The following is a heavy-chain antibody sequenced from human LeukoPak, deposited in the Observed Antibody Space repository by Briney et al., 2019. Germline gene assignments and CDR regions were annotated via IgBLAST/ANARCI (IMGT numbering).Heavy chain of an antibody. J-gene: IGHJ4*02. V-gene: IGHV4-39*01. CDR3: ARGGSAYSSSWSTFDY. D-gene: IGHD6-13*01. CDR1: GGSISSSSYY. Sequence: PSETLSLTCTVSGGSISSSSYYWGWIRQPPGKGLEWIGSIYHSGSTYYNPSLMSRVTISVDTSKNQFSLKLSSVTAADTAVYYCARGGSAYSSSWSTFDYWGQGTLVTVSS. CDR2: IYHSGST.